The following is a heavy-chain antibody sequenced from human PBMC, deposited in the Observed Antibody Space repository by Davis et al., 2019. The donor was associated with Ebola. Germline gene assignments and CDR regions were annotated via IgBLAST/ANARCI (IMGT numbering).Heavy chain of an antibody. J-gene: IGHJ6*03. CDR2: ASARGDAT. CDR1: GFSFNIYA. V-gene: IGHV3-23*01. D-gene: IGHD2/OR15-2a*01. CDR3: AFTPGKIAYYYYYMDV. Sequence: PGGSLRLSCAASGFSFNIYAMNWVRQAPGKGLEWVSAASARGDATYYADSVRGRFTISRDNSKNTLFLQLNSLRADDTAVYYCAFTPGKIAYYYYYMDVWGEGTTVTVSS.